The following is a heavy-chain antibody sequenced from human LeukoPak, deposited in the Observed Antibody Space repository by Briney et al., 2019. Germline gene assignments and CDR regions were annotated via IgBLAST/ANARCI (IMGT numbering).Heavy chain of an antibody. D-gene: IGHD3-10*01. Sequence: GASVKVSCKASGGTFSSYAISWVRQAPGQGLEWMGGIIPIFGTANYAQKFQGRVTITADESTSTAYMELSSLRSEDTAVYYCARGSMVRGGRVSYYFDYWGQGTLVTVSS. CDR1: GGTFSSYA. J-gene: IGHJ4*02. V-gene: IGHV1-69*01. CDR2: IIPIFGTA. CDR3: ARGSMVRGGRVSYYFDY.